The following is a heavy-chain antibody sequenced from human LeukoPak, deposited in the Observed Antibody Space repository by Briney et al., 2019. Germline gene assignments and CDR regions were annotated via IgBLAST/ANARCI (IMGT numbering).Heavy chain of an antibody. Sequence: SETLSLTCAVYGGSFSGYYWSWIRQPPGKGLEWIGEINHSGSTNYNPSLKSRVTIPVDTSKNQFSLKLSSVTAADTAVYYCARDRSGSYYVRFDYWGQGTLVTVSS. V-gene: IGHV4-34*01. D-gene: IGHD1-26*01. CDR3: ARDRSGSYYVRFDY. J-gene: IGHJ4*02. CDR2: INHSGST. CDR1: GGSFSGYY.